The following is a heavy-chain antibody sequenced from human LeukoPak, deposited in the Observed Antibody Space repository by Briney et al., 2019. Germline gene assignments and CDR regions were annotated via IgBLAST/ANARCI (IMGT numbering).Heavy chain of an antibody. J-gene: IGHJ6*03. CDR2: IYYSGST. CDR1: GGSTSSGGYY. V-gene: IGHV4-31*03. Sequence: SETLSLTCTVSGGSTSSGGYYWSWIRQHPGKGLEWIGYIYYSGSTYYNPSLKSRVTISVDTSKNQFSLKLSSVTAADTAVYYCARASEAYYYDSSGHGNPEYYYYMDVWAKGPRSPSP. CDR3: ARASEAYYYDSSGHGNPEYYYYMDV. D-gene: IGHD3-22*01.